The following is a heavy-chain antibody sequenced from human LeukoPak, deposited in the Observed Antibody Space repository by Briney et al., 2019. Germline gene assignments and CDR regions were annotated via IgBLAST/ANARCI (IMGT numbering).Heavy chain of an antibody. CDR3: ARGQPDSGGHYYSWYFDY. D-gene: IGHD3-22*01. CDR2: ISSSGSVT. CDR1: GFMFGSFS. V-gene: IGHV3-21*01. Sequence: PGGSLRLSCAASGFMFGSFSMNWVRQAPGRGLEWVSSISSSGSVTYYADSVKGRFTVSKDNARNSLHLQMNNLAVEDTATYFCARGQPDSGGHYYSWYFDYWCQGAPVTVSS. J-gene: IGHJ4*02.